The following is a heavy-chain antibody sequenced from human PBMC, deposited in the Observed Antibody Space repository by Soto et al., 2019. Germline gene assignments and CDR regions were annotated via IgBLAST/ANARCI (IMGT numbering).Heavy chain of an antibody. CDR2: ISADNGDT. J-gene: IGHJ2*01. CDR3: ARCYCSGGSCFTCWHFDL. V-gene: IGHV1-18*01. D-gene: IGHD2-15*01. CDR1: GYTFTTFG. Sequence: QVQVVQSGAEVKKPGASVKVACKASGYTFTTFGMSWVRQAPGQGLEWMGWISADNGDTNYAQKFKDRFTMTTDTSTNTAYMELSSLTSDDTAVYYCARCYCSGGSCFTCWHFDLWGRGTLVTVSS.